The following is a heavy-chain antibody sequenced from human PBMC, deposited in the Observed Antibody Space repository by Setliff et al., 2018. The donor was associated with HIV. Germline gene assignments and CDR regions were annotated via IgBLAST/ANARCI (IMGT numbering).Heavy chain of an antibody. CDR2: IYRNGIT. J-gene: IGHJ4*02. D-gene: IGHD4-17*01. CDR1: GYSISSGYY. V-gene: IGHV4-38-2*01. CDR3: ARRIYGNNPYFDY. Sequence: ETLSLTCGVSGYSISSGYYWGWIRQPPGKGLEWIGSIYRNGITYYNPSLKSRVTISVDTSQNQFSLKLSSVTAADTAIYYCARRIYGNNPYFDYWSQGTLVTVSS.